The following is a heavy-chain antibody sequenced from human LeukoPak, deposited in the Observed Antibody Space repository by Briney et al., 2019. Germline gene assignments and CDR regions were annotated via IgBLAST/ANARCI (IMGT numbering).Heavy chain of an antibody. Sequence: GGSLRLSCAASGFTFSSYAMHWVRQAPGKGLEWVAVISYDGSNKYYADSVKGRFTISRDNSKNTLYLQMNSLRAEDTAVYYCAKVSGYGDYTFDYWGQGTLVTVSS. CDR1: GFTFSSYA. D-gene: IGHD4-17*01. CDR3: AKVSGYGDYTFDY. CDR2: ISYDGSNK. V-gene: IGHV3-30-3*01. J-gene: IGHJ4*02.